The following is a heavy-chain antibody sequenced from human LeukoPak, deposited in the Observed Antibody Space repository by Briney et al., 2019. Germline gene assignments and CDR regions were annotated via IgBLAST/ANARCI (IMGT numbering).Heavy chain of an antibody. Sequence: GGSLKSSCEGAGYSFTSYWIGWGRAMPGKGVGWMGIIYPGDSDTRDSPSFQGQVTISADKSIRTAYLQWSSLKASDTAMYYCARHYYDSSGYYYAFDYWGQGTLVTVSS. J-gene: IGHJ4*02. CDR1: GYSFTSYW. D-gene: IGHD3-22*01. V-gene: IGHV5-51*01. CDR3: ARHYYDSSGYYYAFDY. CDR2: IYPGDSDT.